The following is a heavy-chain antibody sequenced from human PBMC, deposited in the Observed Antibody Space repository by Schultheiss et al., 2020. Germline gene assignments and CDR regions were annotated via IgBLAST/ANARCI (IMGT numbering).Heavy chain of an antibody. V-gene: IGHV4-61*01. D-gene: IGHD3-22*01. CDR2: SHYSGST. CDR1: GGSISSGSYY. J-gene: IGHJ4*02. Sequence: SETLSLTCTVSGGSISSGSYYWSWIRQPPGKGLEWIGYSHYSGSTNYNPSLKSRVTISVDTSKNQFSLKMSSVTAADTAVYYCARAGDSSTYLAYFAFWGQGTLVTVSS. CDR3: ARAGDSSTYLAYFAF.